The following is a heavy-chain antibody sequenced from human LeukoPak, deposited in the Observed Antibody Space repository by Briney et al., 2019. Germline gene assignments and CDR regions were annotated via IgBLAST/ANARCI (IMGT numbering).Heavy chain of an antibody. Sequence: PGGSLRLSCSVSGFTFSNYAMHWARQAPGKGLEHVSGISSDGGSRIYADSVKGRFIISRDNSKTTLYLQMSSLRAEDTAVYYCVRRSYNFGYDSWGQGTLVTVSS. D-gene: IGHD5-18*01. CDR3: VRRSYNFGYDS. CDR1: GFTFSNYA. CDR2: ISSDGGSR. J-gene: IGHJ5*01. V-gene: IGHV3-64D*09.